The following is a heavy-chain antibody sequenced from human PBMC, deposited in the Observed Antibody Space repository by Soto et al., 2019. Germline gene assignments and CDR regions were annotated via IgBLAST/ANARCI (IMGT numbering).Heavy chain of an antibody. CDR3: ARDPRYYGMDV. CDR2: INAGNGNT. CDR1: GYTFTCYA. V-gene: IGHV1-3*01. J-gene: IGHJ6*02. Sequence: ASVKVSCKASGYTFTCYAMHWVRQAPGQRLEWMGWINAGNGNTKYSQKFQGRVTITRDTSASTAYMELSSLRSEDTAVYYCARDPRYYGMDVWGQGTTVTVSS.